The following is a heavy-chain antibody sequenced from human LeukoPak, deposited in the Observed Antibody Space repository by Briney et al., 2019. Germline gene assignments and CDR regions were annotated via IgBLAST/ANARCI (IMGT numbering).Heavy chain of an antibody. V-gene: IGHV4-39*07. CDR3: ATWGGFGEFPYAFDI. CDR1: GGSISSSSYY. D-gene: IGHD3-10*01. J-gene: IGHJ3*02. Sequence: SETLSLTCTVSGGSISSSSYYWGWIRQPPRKGLEWVGSIYYSGSTYYNPSLNSRVTIPVDTSKHQSSLKLSSVAAADPAVYYCATWGGFGEFPYAFDIWGQGTMVTVSS. CDR2: IYYSGST.